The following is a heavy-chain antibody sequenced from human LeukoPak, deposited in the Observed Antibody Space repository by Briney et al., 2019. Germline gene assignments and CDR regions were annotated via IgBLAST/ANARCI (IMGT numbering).Heavy chain of an antibody. CDR3: ARDLYYYDSSGYYPFDY. J-gene: IGHJ4*02. CDR1: GGSISSSSYY. V-gene: IGHV4-61*02. D-gene: IGHD3-22*01. Sequence: SETLSLTCTVSGGSISSSSYYWSWIRQPAGKGLEWIGRIYTSGSTNYNPSLKSRVTMSVDTSKNQFSLKLSSVTAADTAVYYCARDLYYYDSSGYYPFDYWGQGTLVTVSS. CDR2: IYTSGST.